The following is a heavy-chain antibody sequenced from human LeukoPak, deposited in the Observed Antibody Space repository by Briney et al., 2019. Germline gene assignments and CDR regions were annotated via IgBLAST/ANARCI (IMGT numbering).Heavy chain of an antibody. V-gene: IGHV3-48*01. CDR1: GFTFRNYL. CDR3: ARGYSRAAFDI. CDR2: ISSTGGTI. D-gene: IGHD2-15*01. Sequence: PGGSLRLSCAASGFTFRNYLMNWVRQAPGKGLEWVSFISSTGGTIYYADSVKGRFTVSRDNDKNSLFLQMNNVRADDTALHYCARGYSRAAFDIWGQGTVVAVSS. J-gene: IGHJ3*02.